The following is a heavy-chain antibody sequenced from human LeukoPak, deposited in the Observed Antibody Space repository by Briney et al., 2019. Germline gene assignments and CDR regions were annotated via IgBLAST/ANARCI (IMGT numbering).Heavy chain of an antibody. CDR1: GGTFSSYA. CDR3: ARVGPGFWYFDL. Sequence: GSSVKVSCKASGGTFSSYAISWVRQAPGQGLEWMGRIIPILGIANYAQKFQGRVTITADKSTSTAYMELSSLRSEDTAVYYCARVGPGFWYFDLWGRGTLVTVSS. CDR2: IIPILGIA. J-gene: IGHJ2*01. V-gene: IGHV1-69*04.